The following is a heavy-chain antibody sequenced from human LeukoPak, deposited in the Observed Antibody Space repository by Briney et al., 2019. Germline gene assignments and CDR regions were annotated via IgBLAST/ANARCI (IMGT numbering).Heavy chain of an antibody. CDR3: ARDPSTLLPTDDS. D-gene: IGHD2-2*01. CDR1: GFTFSSYG. V-gene: IGHV3-30*03. J-gene: IGHJ4*02. CDR2: ISYDGSNK. Sequence: PGRSLRLSCAASGFTFSSYGMHWVRQAPGKGLEWVAVISYDGSNKYYADSVKGRFTISRDNSKNTLYLQMNSLRVEDTAIYYCARDPSTLLPTDDSWGQGTLVAVSS.